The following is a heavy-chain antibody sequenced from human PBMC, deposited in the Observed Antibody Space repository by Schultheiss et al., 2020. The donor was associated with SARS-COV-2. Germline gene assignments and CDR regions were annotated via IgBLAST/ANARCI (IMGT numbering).Heavy chain of an antibody. CDR2: IYYTGNI. CDR1: GGSISNNNHY. Sequence: SETLSLTCTVSGGSISNNNHYWNWVRQSPGKGLEWIGNIYYTGNIYYNSALKSRVTISVDTSKNQFSLKLSSVTAADTAVYYCVRGLDRAKLGYWGQGTLVTVSS. J-gene: IGHJ4*02. D-gene: IGHD5-18*01. CDR3: VRGLDRAKLGY. V-gene: IGHV4-39*01.